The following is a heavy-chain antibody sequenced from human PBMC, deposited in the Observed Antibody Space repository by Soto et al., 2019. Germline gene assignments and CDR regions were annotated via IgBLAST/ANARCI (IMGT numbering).Heavy chain of an antibody. Sequence: EVQLVDSGGGLVQPGGSLRLSCAASGFTFSSYTMNWVRQAPGKGLEWVSYISSTSSTIYYADSVKGRFTISRDNAKNSLYLQMNSLIAEDTAVYYCIKGGWYYFDYWGQGTLVTVSS. D-gene: IGHD6-19*01. CDR2: ISSTSSTI. J-gene: IGHJ4*02. CDR1: GFTFSSYT. V-gene: IGHV3-48*01. CDR3: IKGGWYYFDY.